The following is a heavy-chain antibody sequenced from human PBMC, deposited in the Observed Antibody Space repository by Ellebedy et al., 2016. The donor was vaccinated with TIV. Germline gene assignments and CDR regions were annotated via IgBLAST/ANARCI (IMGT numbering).Heavy chain of an antibody. Sequence: MPSETLSLTCTVSGGSISSYYWSWIRQHPGKGLEWIGYIYYSGSTYYNPSLKSLVTISVDTSKNQFSLKLSSVTAADTAVYYCASAQKDYGGSRQFDYWGQGTLVTVSS. D-gene: IGHD4-23*01. J-gene: IGHJ4*02. CDR2: IYYSGST. CDR1: GGSISSYY. V-gene: IGHV4-59*06. CDR3: ASAQKDYGGSRQFDY.